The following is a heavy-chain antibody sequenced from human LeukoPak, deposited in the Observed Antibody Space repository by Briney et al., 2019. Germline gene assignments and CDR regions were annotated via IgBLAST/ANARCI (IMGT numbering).Heavy chain of an antibody. CDR1: GGSFSGYY. Sequence: SETLSLTCAVYGGSFSGYYWSWIRQPPGKGLEWIGEINHSGGTNYNPSLKSRVTISVDTSKNQFSLKLSSVTAADTAVYYCARVLRFGEWDYWGQGTLVTVSS. J-gene: IGHJ4*02. CDR3: ARVLRFGEWDY. D-gene: IGHD3-10*01. V-gene: IGHV4-34*01. CDR2: INHSGGT.